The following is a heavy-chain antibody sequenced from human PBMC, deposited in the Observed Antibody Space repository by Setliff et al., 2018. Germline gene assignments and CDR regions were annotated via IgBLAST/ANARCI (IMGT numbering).Heavy chain of an antibody. D-gene: IGHD1-1*01. V-gene: IGHV4-59*01. J-gene: IGHJ4*02. Sequence: SETLSLTCTVSGGPFSGASIWSWIRQPPGRGLESIGYVYHSGTAKYDPSLGSRAIMSVDASKNEISLKLKSVTAADTAVYYCAKGGTYRYFDFWGQGALVTVSS. CDR3: AKGGTYRYFDF. CDR2: VYHSGTA. CDR1: GGPFSGAS.